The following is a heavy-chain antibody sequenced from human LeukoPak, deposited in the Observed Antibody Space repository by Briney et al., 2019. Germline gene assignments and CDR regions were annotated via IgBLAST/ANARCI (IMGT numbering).Heavy chain of an antibody. Sequence: NPGGSLRLSCAASGFTFDSYSMTWVRQAPGKGLEWVSSISGRSGYIYYADSMKGRFTISRDNAKNSLYLQMNSLRAEDKATYFCARVGERRPGTSESFFPAHFDSWGQGTLVIVSS. D-gene: IGHD3-10*01. CDR1: GFTFDSYS. V-gene: IGHV3-21*01. CDR2: ISGRSGYI. CDR3: ARVGERRPGTSESFFPAHFDS. J-gene: IGHJ4*02.